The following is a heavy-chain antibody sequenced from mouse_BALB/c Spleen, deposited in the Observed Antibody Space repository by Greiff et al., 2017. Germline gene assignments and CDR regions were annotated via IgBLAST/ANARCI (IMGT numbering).Heavy chain of an antibody. J-gene: IGHJ3*01. Sequence: QVQLKESGPELVKPGASVKISCKASGYTFTDYYINWVKQKPGQGLEWIGWIYPGSGNTKYNEKFKGKATLTVDTSSSTAYMQLSSLTSEDTAVYFCARRYDGTWFAYWGQGTLVTVSA. CDR3: ARRYDGTWFAY. V-gene: IGHV1-84*02. D-gene: IGHD2-14*01. CDR1: GYTFTDYY. CDR2: IYPGSGNT.